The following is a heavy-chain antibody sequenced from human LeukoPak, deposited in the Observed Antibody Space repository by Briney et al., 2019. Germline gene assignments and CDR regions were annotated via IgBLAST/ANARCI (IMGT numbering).Heavy chain of an antibody. CDR3: SRGRWELGQDY. Sequence: GASVKVSCKASGYTFTGYYMHWVRQAPGQGLEWMGWMDPNSGNTGYAQKFQGRVTVTTDMSTTTAYMDLSSLTSEDTAVYYCSRGRWELGQDYWGQGTLVTVSS. V-gene: IGHV1-8*03. J-gene: IGHJ4*02. D-gene: IGHD1-26*01. CDR2: MDPNSGNT. CDR1: GYTFTGYY.